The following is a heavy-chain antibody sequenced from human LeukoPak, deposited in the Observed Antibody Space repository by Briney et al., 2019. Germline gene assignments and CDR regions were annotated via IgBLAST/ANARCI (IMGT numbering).Heavy chain of an antibody. CDR2: IYTSGST. V-gene: IGHV4-4*07. CDR3: AKVAKYYYGSETYFFFEN. CDR1: GGSICSYY. D-gene: IGHD3-10*01. Sequence: SETLPLTCTVSGGSICSYYWSWIRQPAGKGLEWIGRIYTSGSTNYNPSLKSRVTMSIDTSKNQFSLNLRSVTAADTAVYFCAKVAKYYYGSETYFFFENWGQGTLVTVSS. J-gene: IGHJ4*02.